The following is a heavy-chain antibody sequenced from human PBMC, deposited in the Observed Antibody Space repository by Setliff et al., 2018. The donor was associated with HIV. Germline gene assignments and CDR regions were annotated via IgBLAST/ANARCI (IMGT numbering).Heavy chain of an antibody. CDR3: ARGVPADAYAFDI. J-gene: IGHJ3*02. D-gene: IGHD2-2*01. Sequence: ASVKVSCKASGDTFTKYAVAWVRQAPGQGLEWMGAISAHNGHTDYAQTFQDRVTMSTDTSTTTAFMELRSLISDDTAVYYCARGVPADAYAFDIWGQGTLVTVSS. CDR2: ISAHNGHT. V-gene: IGHV1-18*04. CDR1: GDTFTKYA.